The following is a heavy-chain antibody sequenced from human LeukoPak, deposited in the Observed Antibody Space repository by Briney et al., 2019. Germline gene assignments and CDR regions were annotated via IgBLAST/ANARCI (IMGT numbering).Heavy chain of an antibody. V-gene: IGHV1-69*04. Sequence: ASVKVSCKASGGTFSSYAISWVRQAPGQGLEWMGRIIPILSIANYAQKFQGRVTITADKSTSTAYMELSSLRSEDTAVYYCARDRHWEVQLDYWGQGTLVTVSS. J-gene: IGHJ4*02. CDR3: ARDRHWEVQLDY. CDR2: IIPILSIA. D-gene: IGHD5-24*01. CDR1: GGTFSSYA.